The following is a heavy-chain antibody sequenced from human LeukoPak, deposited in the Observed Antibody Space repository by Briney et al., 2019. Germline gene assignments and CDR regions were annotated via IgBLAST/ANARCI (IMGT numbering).Heavy chain of an antibody. CDR1: GFGVSNNY. CDR3: ARDPGLNAFDI. Sequence: GGSLRLSCTASGFGVSNNYMSWVRQAPGKGLEWVAVIYSGAATFYADAVKGRSSLSRDNSQNALFLQMNSLKVEDSAVYYCARDPGLNAFDIWGQGTMVTVSS. V-gene: IGHV3-53*01. CDR2: IYSGAAT. J-gene: IGHJ3*02.